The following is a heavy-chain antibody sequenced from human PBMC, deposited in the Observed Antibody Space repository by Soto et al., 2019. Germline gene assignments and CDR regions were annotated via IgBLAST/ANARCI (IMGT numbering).Heavy chain of an antibody. CDR2: INPDGSEK. V-gene: IGHV3-7*01. CDR1: GFSFSNVW. Sequence: PGGSLRLSCAASGFSFSNVWMTWVRQAPGKGLECLACINPDGSEKYYVDSVKGRFTVSRDNARNSLYVQMNSLRAEDTAVYYCARGLPASYYFDYWGQGTLVTVSS. J-gene: IGHJ4*02. CDR3: ARGLPASYYFDY.